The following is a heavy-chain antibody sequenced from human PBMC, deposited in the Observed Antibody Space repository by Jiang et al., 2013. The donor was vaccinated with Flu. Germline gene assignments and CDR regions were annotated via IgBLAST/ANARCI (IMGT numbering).Heavy chain of an antibody. CDR2: IIPVFGSV. D-gene: IGHD6-13*01. J-gene: IGHJ3*02. Sequence: SGAEVKKPGSSVKVSCMASGGTFNDSTFTWVRQAPGQGLEWMGDIIPVFGSVKFAQNFQGRLTITADGSTSTAYMELSSLRSDDTAMYYCAKKKELGPSRRIAFDMWGQGTVVTVS. CDR1: GGTFNDST. V-gene: IGHV1-69*01. CDR3: AKKKELGPSRRIAFDM.